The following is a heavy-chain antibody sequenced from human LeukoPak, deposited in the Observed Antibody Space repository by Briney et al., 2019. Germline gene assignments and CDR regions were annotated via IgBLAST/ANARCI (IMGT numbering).Heavy chain of an antibody. CDR2: INHSGST. CDR3: ARGPYYYDSSDYFY. J-gene: IGHJ4*02. V-gene: IGHV4-39*07. D-gene: IGHD3-22*01. CDR1: GGSISSSSYY. Sequence: SETLSLTCTVSGGSISSSSYYWGWIRQPPGKGLEWIGEINHSGSTNYNPSLKSRVTISVDTSKNQFSLKLSSVTAADTAVYYCARGPYYYDSSDYFYWGQGTLVTVSS.